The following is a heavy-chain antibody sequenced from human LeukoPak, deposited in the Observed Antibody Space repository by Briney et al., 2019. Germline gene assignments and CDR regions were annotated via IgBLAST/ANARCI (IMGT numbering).Heavy chain of an antibody. Sequence: GGSLRLSCAASGFTFSSYAMVWVRQAPGKGLEWVSAISGSGGSTYYADSVKGRLTISRDNSKNTLYLQMNSLRAEDTAVYYCAKRHGGNSGDFGYWGQGTLVTVSS. V-gene: IGHV3-23*01. J-gene: IGHJ4*02. CDR2: ISGSGGST. CDR3: AKRHGGNSGDFGY. D-gene: IGHD4-23*01. CDR1: GFTFSSYA.